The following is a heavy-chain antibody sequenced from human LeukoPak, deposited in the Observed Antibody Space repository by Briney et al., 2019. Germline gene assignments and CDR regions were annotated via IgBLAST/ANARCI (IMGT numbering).Heavy chain of an antibody. CDR1: GFTFRSYV. D-gene: IGHD3-3*01. J-gene: IGHJ6*03. CDR3: AKVGVELHYYYYMDV. V-gene: IGHV3-30-3*01. CDR2: ISYDGSNK. Sequence: PGGSLRLSCAASGFTFRSYVLHWVRQAPGKGLEWVAVISYDGSNKFYADSVKGRFTISRDNSKNMVFLQMDSLRAEDTALYYCAKVGVELHYYYYMDVWGRGTTVTASS.